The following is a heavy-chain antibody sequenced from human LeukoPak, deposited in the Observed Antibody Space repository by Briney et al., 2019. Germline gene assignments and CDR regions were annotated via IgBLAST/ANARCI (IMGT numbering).Heavy chain of an antibody. J-gene: IGHJ4*02. D-gene: IGHD6-19*01. CDR1: GITFSSYA. CDR2: ISTNGGST. V-gene: IGHV3-64D*09. CDR3: VKDRGSGWYEAFDY. Sequence: GRSLRLSCAAPGITFSSYAMHWVRQAPGKGLEYFSGISTNGGSTYYADSAKGRFTISRDKSKNTLYLQMTSLRVEDTAVYYCVKDRGSGWYEAFDYWGQGTLVTVSS.